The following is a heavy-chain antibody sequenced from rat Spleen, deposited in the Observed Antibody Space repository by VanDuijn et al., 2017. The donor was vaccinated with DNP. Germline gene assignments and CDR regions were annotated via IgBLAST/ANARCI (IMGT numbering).Heavy chain of an antibody. J-gene: IGHJ2*01. Sequence: VLLVESGGRLVQPGGPLNPCCAASGFTFSDYYMAWVRQAPTKGLEWVAYTNYNGGSTYNGDSVKGRFTISRDNAKSTLYLQMNSLRSEDMATYYCARHVLPLRVWDYWGQGVMVTVSS. CDR1: GFTFSDYY. CDR2: TNYNGGST. V-gene: IGHV5-22*01. D-gene: IGHD1-4*01. CDR3: ARHVLPLRVWDY.